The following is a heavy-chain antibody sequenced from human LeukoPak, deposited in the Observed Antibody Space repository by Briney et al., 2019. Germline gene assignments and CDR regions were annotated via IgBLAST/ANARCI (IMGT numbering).Heavy chain of an antibody. CDR3: ASASSHRIAAGGDY. Sequence: GGSLRLSCAASGFTFSNYWMQWVRQAPGKGLVWVSRINSDVSSRNYADSVKGRFTISRDNAKNTLYLQMNSLRAEDTAVYYCASASSHRIAAGGDYWGQGTLVTVSS. J-gene: IGHJ4*02. CDR1: GFTFSNYW. V-gene: IGHV3-74*01. D-gene: IGHD6-13*01. CDR2: INSDVSSR.